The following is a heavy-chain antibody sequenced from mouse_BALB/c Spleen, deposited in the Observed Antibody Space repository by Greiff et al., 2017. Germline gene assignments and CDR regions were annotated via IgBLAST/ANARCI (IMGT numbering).Heavy chain of an antibody. J-gene: IGHJ3*01. Sequence: EVKLLESGGGLVQPGGSLKLSCAASGFDFSRYWMSWVRQAPGKGLEWIGEINPDSSTINYTPSLKDKFIISRDNAKNTLYLQMSKVRSEDTALYYCARPGIDDGYYVWFAYWGQGTLVTVSA. V-gene: IGHV4-1*02. CDR1: GFDFSRYW. D-gene: IGHD2-3*01. CDR2: INPDSSTI. CDR3: ARPGIDDGYYVWFAY.